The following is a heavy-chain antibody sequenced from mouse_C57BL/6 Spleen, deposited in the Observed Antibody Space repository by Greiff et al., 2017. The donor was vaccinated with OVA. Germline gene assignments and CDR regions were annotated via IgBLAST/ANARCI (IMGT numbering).Heavy chain of an antibody. CDR1: GYSFTDYN. Sequence: VQLQQSGPELVKPGASVKISCKASGYSFTDYNMNWVKQSNGKSLEWIGVINPNYGTTSYNQKFKGKATLTVDQSSSTVYMQLNSLTSEDSAVYYCAREDYDGYYGAWFAYWGQGTLVTVSA. V-gene: IGHV1-39*01. J-gene: IGHJ3*01. D-gene: IGHD2-3*01. CDR2: INPNYGTT. CDR3: AREDYDGYYGAWFAY.